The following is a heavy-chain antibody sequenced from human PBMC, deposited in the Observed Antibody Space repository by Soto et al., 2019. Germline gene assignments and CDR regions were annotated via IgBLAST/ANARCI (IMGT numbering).Heavy chain of an antibody. CDR3: ARDRKHRSPYFDY. CDR2: IYYSGST. J-gene: IGHJ4*02. V-gene: IGHV4-59*12. Sequence: SETLSLTCTVSGGSISSYYWSWIRQPPGKGLEWIGYIYYSGSTNYNPSLKSRVTISVDTSKNQFSLKLSSVTAADTAVYYCARDRKHRSPYFDYWGQGTLVTVSS. CDR1: GGSISSYY.